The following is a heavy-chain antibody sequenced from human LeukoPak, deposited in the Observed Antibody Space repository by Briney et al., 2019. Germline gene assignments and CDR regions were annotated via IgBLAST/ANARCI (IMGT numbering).Heavy chain of an antibody. Sequence: PSETLSLTCTVSGGSISSYYWSWIRQPPGKGLEWIGYIYYSGSTNYNPSLKSRVTISVDTSKNQFSLKLSSVTAADTAVYYCARRGIQVLYGDYSVYFDYWGQGTLVTVSS. D-gene: IGHD4-17*01. CDR3: ARRGIQVLYGDYSVYFDY. CDR2: IYYSGST. J-gene: IGHJ4*02. V-gene: IGHV4-59*08. CDR1: GGSISSYY.